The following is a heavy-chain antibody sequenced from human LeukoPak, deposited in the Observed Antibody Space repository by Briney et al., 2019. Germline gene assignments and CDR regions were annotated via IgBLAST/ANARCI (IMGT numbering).Heavy chain of an antibody. V-gene: IGHV3-53*01. CDR2: IYSGGNT. D-gene: IGHD6-13*01. CDR1: GFTVSSNY. J-gene: IGHJ4*02. CDR3: ARGPSSNWSGLDF. Sequence: GGSLRLSCAASGFTVSSNYLSWVRQAPGKGLECVSVIYSGGNTYYADSVKGRFTISRDNSKNTLFLQMNSLRAEDTAVYYCARGPSSNWSGLDFWGQGTLLTVSS.